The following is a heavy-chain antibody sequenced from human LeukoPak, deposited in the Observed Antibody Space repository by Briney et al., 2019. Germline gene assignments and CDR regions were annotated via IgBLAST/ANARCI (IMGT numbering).Heavy chain of an antibody. CDR2: ISYDGSNK. V-gene: IGHV3-30*18. CDR3: AKAAVYGNDVYYGMDV. Sequence: GGSLRLSCAASGFTFSSYGMRWVRQAPGKGLEWVAVISYDGSNKYYADSVKGRFTISRDNSKNTLYLQMNSLRAEDTAVYYCAKAAVYGNDVYYGMDVWGQGTTVTVSS. J-gene: IGHJ6*02. D-gene: IGHD5/OR15-5a*01. CDR1: GFTFSSYG.